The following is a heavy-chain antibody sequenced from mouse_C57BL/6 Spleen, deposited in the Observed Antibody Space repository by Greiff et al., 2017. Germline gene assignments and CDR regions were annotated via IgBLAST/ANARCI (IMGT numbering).Heavy chain of an antibody. D-gene: IGHD2-3*01. CDR3: AKSYDGYYYFDY. J-gene: IGHJ2*01. Sequence: QVQLQQSGPGLVQPSPSLSMTCTVSGFSLTSYGVHWVRQPPGKGLEWLGVIWSGGSTDYNAAFISRLSISKDNSKSQVFFKMNSLHADDTAIYYCAKSYDGYYYFDYWGQGTTLTVSS. CDR1: GFSLTSYG. CDR2: IWSGGST. V-gene: IGHV2-4*01.